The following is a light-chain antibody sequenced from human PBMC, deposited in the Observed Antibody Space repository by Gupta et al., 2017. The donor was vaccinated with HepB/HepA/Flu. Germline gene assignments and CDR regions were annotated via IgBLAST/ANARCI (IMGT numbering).Light chain of an antibody. V-gene: IGLV8-61*01. J-gene: IGLJ3*02. CDR3: VLYMGSGMGV. CDR2: STN. Sequence: QTVVTQEPSFSVSPGGTVTITCGLSSCSVSTSYYPSWYQQNPGQAPLTLSSSTNTRSSGVPDRCAGSILGNKAVPNITGAQADDESYYDCVLYMGSGMGVFGGGTKLTVL. CDR1: SCSVSTSYY.